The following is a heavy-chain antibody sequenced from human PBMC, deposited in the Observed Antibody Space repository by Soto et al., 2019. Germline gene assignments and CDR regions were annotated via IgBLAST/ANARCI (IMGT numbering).Heavy chain of an antibody. Sequence: SVKVSCKASGGTFSSYAISWVRQAPGQGLEWMGGIIPIFGTANYAQKFQGRVTITADESTSTAYMELSNLRAEDTAMYYCTIVRVADSALDHWGQGTLVTVSS. CDR3: TIVRVADSALDH. CDR1: GGTFSSYA. V-gene: IGHV1-69*13. D-gene: IGHD3-10*02. J-gene: IGHJ4*02. CDR2: IIPIFGTA.